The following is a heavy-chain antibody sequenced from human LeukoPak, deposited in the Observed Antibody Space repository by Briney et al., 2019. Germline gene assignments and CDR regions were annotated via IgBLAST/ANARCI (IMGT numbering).Heavy chain of an antibody. CDR2: ISSSGSII. CDR3: ARDSSPSQWLVPNWFDP. J-gene: IGHJ5*02. D-gene: IGHD6-19*01. V-gene: IGHV3-11*04. Sequence: GGSLRLSCAASGFTFSDYYMSWMRQAPGKGLEWVSYISSSGSIIYYADSVKGRFTISRDNAKNSLYLQMNSLRDEDTAVYYCARDSSPSQWLVPNWFDPWGQGTLVTVSS. CDR1: GFTFSDYY.